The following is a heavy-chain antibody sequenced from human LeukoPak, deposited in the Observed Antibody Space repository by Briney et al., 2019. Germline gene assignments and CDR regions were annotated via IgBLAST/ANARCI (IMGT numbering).Heavy chain of an antibody. CDR1: GYTFTSYD. CDR2: MNPNSGNT. CDR3: ARGSYYYYDSSGYVDY. J-gene: IGHJ4*02. V-gene: IGHV1-8*03. D-gene: IGHD3-22*01. Sequence: GASVKVSCKASGYTFTSYDINWVRQATGQGLEWMGWMNPNSGNTGYAQKFQGRVTITRNTSISTAYMELSSLRSEDTAVYYCARGSYYYYDSSGYVDYWGQGTLVTVSS.